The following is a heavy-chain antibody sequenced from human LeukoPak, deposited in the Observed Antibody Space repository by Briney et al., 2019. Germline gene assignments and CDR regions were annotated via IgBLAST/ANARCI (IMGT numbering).Heavy chain of an antibody. CDR1: GFTVSSNY. J-gene: IGHJ6*02. Sequence: GGSLRLSCAASGFTVSSNYMSWVRQAPGKGLEWVSVIYSGGSTYYADSVKGRFTISRDNSKNTLYLQMNSLRAEDTAVYYCARLSSSWEYYYYGMDVWGQGTTVTVSS. CDR2: IYSGGST. V-gene: IGHV3-53*01. D-gene: IGHD6-13*01. CDR3: ARLSSSWEYYYYGMDV.